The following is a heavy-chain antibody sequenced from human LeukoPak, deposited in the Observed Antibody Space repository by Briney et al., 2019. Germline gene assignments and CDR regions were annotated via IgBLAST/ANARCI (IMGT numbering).Heavy chain of an antibody. Sequence: GGSLRLSCAAFGFTFNSYWMTWVRQAPGKGLEWVANIKEDGSQKYYVDSVKGRFTISRDNTENSLYLQMNSLRAEDTAVYYCAREYSGWGSNFDYWGQGTLVTVSS. CDR2: IKEDGSQK. J-gene: IGHJ4*02. CDR1: GFTFNSYW. V-gene: IGHV3-7*03. D-gene: IGHD6-19*01. CDR3: AREYSGWGSNFDY.